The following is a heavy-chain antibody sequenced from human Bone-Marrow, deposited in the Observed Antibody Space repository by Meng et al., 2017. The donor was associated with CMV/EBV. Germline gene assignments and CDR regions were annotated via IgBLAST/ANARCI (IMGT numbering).Heavy chain of an antibody. V-gene: IGHV4-31*03. CDR3: ARTTTVTKTFDY. CDR2: IYYSGST. Sequence: CTVSGGSISSGVYYWSWIRQHPGKGLEWIGYIYYSGSTYYNPSLKSRVTISVDTSKNQFSLKLSSVTAADTAVYYCARTTTVTKTFDYWGQGTLVTVSS. J-gene: IGHJ4*02. CDR1: GGSISSGVYY. D-gene: IGHD4-17*01.